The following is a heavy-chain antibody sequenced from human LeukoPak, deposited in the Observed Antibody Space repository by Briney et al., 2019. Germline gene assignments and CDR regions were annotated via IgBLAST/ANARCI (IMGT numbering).Heavy chain of an antibody. CDR3: ARDYYGSIDL. J-gene: IGHJ1*01. V-gene: IGHV3-74*01. D-gene: IGHD3-10*01. CDR2: INNDGST. Sequence: GGSLRLSCVASGFTFGNYWMHWVRQAPGKELVCISRINNDGSTVYADSVAGRFTIFRDNARNTLYLQMNTLRVEDTAAYYCARDYYGSIDLWGQGTLVTVSS. CDR1: GFTFGNYW.